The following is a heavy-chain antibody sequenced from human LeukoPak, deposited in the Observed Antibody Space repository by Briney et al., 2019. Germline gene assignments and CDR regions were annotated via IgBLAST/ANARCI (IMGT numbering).Heavy chain of an antibody. CDR3: ARGSWDIVVVPAAGFDY. V-gene: IGHV4-34*01. Sequence: PSETLSLTCAVYGGPFSGYYWSWIRQPPGKGLEWIGEIDRSGRTNYNPSLKSRVTISVDTSKNQFSLKLSSVTAADTAVYYCARGSWDIVVVPAAGFDYWGQGTLVTVSS. CDR1: GGPFSGYY. CDR2: IDRSGRT. D-gene: IGHD2-2*01. J-gene: IGHJ4*02.